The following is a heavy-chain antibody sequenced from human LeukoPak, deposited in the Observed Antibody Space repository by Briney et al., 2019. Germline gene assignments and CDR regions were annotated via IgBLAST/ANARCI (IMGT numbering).Heavy chain of an antibody. CDR2: IKQDGSEN. Sequence: GGSLRLSCAASGFTFSSYGMHWVRQAPGKGLEWVANIKQDGSENFYVDSVKGRFTISRDNAKKSLYLQMNSLRVEDTAVYYCARVQGSSGPGIFEYWGQGTLVTVSS. CDR1: GFTFSSYG. J-gene: IGHJ4*02. CDR3: ARVQGSSGPGIFEY. V-gene: IGHV3-7*01. D-gene: IGHD6-19*01.